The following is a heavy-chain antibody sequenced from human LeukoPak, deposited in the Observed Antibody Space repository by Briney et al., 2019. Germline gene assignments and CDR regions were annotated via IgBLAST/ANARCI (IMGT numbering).Heavy chain of an antibody. CDR1: GGSISSTTYY. J-gene: IGHJ4*02. Sequence: SETLSLTCIISGGSISSTTYYWGWIRQPPGKGLEWIGEINHSGNTNYNPSLKSRVTISVDTSKNQFSLKLTSVTAADTAVYYCARRKGFGEGYFDSWGQGTLVTVSS. V-gene: IGHV4-39*01. CDR3: ARRKGFGEGYFDS. CDR2: INHSGNT. D-gene: IGHD3-10*01.